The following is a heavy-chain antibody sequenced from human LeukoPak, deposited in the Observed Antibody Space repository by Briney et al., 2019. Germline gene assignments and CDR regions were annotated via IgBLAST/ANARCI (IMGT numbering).Heavy chain of an antibody. CDR1: GFTFSSYA. CDR2: ISGNGGNT. V-gene: IGHV3-64*01. D-gene: IGHD2-15*01. J-gene: IGHJ4*02. CDR3: ARDSCSGDRCWRYFVN. Sequence: GGSLRLSCAASGFTFSSYAMHWVRQAPGKGLEYVSAISGNGGNTFYANSVKGRFTISRDNSKNTLYLQMGSLKPEDMAVYYCARDSCSGDRCWRYFVNWSQGTLVTVSS.